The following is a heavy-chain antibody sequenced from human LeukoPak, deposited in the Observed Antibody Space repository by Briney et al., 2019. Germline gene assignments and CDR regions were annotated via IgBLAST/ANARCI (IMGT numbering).Heavy chain of an antibody. V-gene: IGHV3-53*01. CDR1: GFTVSSNY. Sequence: GGSLTLSCAASGFTVSSNYMSWVRQAPGKGLEWVSVIYSGGSTYYADSVKGRFTISRDNSKNTLYLQMNSLRAEDTAVYYCARDKLWFGQGWFDPWGQGTLVTVSS. CDR2: IYSGGST. J-gene: IGHJ5*02. D-gene: IGHD3-10*01. CDR3: ARDKLWFGQGWFDP.